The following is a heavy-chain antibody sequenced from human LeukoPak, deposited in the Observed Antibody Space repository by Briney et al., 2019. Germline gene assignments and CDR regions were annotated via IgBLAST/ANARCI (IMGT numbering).Heavy chain of an antibody. CDR1: GGSISSGGYY. CDR2: INHSGST. D-gene: IGHD6-19*01. Sequence: SETLSLTCTVSGGSISSGGYYWSWIRQPPGKGLEWIGEINHSGSTNYNPSLKSRVTISVDTSKNQFSLKLSSVTAADTAVYYCARRGRQAVAFHYNWFDPWGQGTLVTVSS. V-gene: IGHV4-30-2*01. J-gene: IGHJ5*02. CDR3: ARRGRQAVAFHYNWFDP.